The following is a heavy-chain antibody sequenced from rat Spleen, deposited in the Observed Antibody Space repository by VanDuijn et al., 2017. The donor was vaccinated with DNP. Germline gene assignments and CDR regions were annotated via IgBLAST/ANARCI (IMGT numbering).Heavy chain of an antibody. J-gene: IGHJ2*01. CDR1: GFTFNNYW. Sequence: EVQLVESGGDLVQPGRSLKLSCVASGFTFNNYWMTWIRQVPGKGLEWVASTTGSGGSTFYPDSVKGRFTISRDNAENTLYRQMSSLRSEDTATYYCKVGARYWGQGVVVTVSS. V-gene: IGHV5-31*01. D-gene: IGHD5-1*01. CDR3: KVGARY. CDR2: TTGSGGST.